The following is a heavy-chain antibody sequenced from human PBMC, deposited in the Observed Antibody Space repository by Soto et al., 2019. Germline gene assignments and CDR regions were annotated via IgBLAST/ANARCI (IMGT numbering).Heavy chain of an antibody. CDR1: GFTFSIYY. V-gene: IGHV3-13*04. J-gene: IGHJ5*02. Sequence: GESLRLSCEASGFTFSIYYVHWVRQATGNGLECVLAIGTVGDTYYPGSVKGRFTISRENAKNSLYLQMNSLRAGDTAVYYCARETGYCSGGSCYNWFDPWGQGT. CDR3: ARETGYCSGGSCYNWFDP. D-gene: IGHD2-15*01. CDR2: IGTVGDT.